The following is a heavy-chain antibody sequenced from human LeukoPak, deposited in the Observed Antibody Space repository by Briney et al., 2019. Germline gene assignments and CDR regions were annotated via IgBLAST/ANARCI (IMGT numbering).Heavy chain of an antibody. Sequence: GGSLRLSCAASGFSFSTYAMNWVRQAPGKGLEWLAYITSNINTIYYADSVKGRFTISRDNAKNSLYLQMNSLRAEDTAVYYCVLGGYDSCYLGFDYWGQGTLVTVSS. V-gene: IGHV3-48*04. CDR3: VLGGYDSCYLGFDY. J-gene: IGHJ4*02. CDR1: GFSFSTYA. D-gene: IGHD3-22*01. CDR2: ITSNINTI.